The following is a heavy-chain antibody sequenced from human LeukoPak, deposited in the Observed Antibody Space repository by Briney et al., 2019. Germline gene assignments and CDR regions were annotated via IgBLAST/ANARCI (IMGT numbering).Heavy chain of an antibody. CDR1: GVTFDDYA. J-gene: IGHJ4*02. D-gene: IGHD3-10*01. CDR2: ISWNSGSI. Sequence: GGSLRLSCAASGVTFDDYAMHWVRQAPGKGLEWVSGISWNSGSIGYADSVKGRFTISRDNAKNSLYLQMNSLRAEDTALYYCAKDIGRFGELCDYWGQGTLVTVSS. V-gene: IGHV3-9*01. CDR3: AKDIGRFGELCDY.